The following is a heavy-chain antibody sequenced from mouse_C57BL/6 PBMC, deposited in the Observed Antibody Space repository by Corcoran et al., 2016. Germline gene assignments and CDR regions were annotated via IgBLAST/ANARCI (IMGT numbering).Heavy chain of an antibody. CDR3: ARKENYYGFYAMDY. CDR2: IYPRSGNT. CDR1: GYTFTSYG. J-gene: IGHJ4*01. D-gene: IGHD1-1*01. V-gene: IGHV1-81*01. Sequence: QVQLQQSGAELVRPGASVKLSCKASGYTFTSYGISWVKQRTGQGLEWIGEIYPRSGNTYYNEKFKGKATLTADKSSSTAYMELRSLTSEDSAVYFCARKENYYGFYAMDYWGQGTSVTVSS.